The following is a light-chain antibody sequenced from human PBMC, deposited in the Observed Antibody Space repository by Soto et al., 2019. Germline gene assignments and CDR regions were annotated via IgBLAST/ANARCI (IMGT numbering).Light chain of an antibody. CDR3: QQYNGYSTWT. J-gene: IGKJ1*01. Sequence: DIQMSQSPSTLSASVGDRVTITCRASQSISRWLAWYQQKPGKAPKVLIWDASSLQRGVPSRFSGSGSGTEFTVTISSLQPDDFATYYCQQYNGYSTWTFGQGTKVDIK. CDR1: QSISRW. CDR2: DAS. V-gene: IGKV1-5*01.